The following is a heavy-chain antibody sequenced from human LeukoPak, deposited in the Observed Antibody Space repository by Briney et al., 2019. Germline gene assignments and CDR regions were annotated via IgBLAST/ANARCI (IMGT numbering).Heavy chain of an antibody. V-gene: IGHV3-23*01. J-gene: IGHJ5*02. Sequence: GGSQRLSCAASGFTFSSSAMSWVRQAPGKGLEWVSSISGSGSGGSTYYADSVKGRFTISRDNSKNTLYLQMNSLRAEDTAVYYCARDTEAGPPINWFDPWGQGTLVTVSS. D-gene: IGHD6-19*01. CDR1: GFTFSSSA. CDR3: ARDTEAGPPINWFDP. CDR2: ISGSGSGGST.